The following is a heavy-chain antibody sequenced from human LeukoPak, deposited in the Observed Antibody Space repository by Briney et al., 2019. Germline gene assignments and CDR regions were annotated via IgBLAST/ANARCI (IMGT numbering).Heavy chain of an antibody. CDR2: IWYDGSNK. J-gene: IGHJ1*01. Sequence: GGSLRLSCAASGFTFSSYGMHWVRQAPGKGLEWVAVIWYDGSNKYYGDSVKGRFTISRDNSKKTLYLQMNSLRVEGTAVYYCARGDGYNDAEYLQHWGQGTLVTVS. V-gene: IGHV3-33*01. CDR1: GFTFSSYG. CDR3: ARGDGYNDAEYLQH. D-gene: IGHD5-24*01.